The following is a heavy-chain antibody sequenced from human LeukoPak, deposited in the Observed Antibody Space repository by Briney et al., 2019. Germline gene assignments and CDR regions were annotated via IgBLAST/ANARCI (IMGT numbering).Heavy chain of an antibody. V-gene: IGHV1-18*01. Sequence: ASVKVSCKASGYTFTSYGISWVRQAPGQGLEWMGWISAYNGNTNYAQKLRGRVTMTTDTSTSTAYMELRSLRSDDTAVYYCARDGYCSSTSCSRPKDYWGQGTLVTVSS. CDR1: GYTFTSYG. CDR3: ARDGYCSSTSCSRPKDY. CDR2: ISAYNGNT. D-gene: IGHD2-2*03. J-gene: IGHJ4*02.